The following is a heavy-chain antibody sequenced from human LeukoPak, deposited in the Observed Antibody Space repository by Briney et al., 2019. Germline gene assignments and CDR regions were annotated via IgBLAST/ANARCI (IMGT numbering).Heavy chain of an antibody. Sequence: ASVKVSCKASGYTFTGYYMHWVRQAPGQGLEWMGWINPNSGGTNYAQKFQGRVTMTRDTSISTAYMELSRLGSDDTAVYYCARSKAANYMEDYWGQGTLVTVSS. CDR1: GYTFTGYY. CDR3: ARSKAANYMEDY. CDR2: INPNSGGT. D-gene: IGHD2-15*01. V-gene: IGHV1-2*02. J-gene: IGHJ4*02.